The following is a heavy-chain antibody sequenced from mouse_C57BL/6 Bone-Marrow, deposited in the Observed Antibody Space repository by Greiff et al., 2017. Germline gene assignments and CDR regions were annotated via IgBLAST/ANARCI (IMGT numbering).Heavy chain of an antibody. CDR3: ATGDYYGSSYWYFDV. V-gene: IGHV1-42*01. D-gene: IGHD1-1*01. CDR1: GYSFTGYY. J-gene: IGHJ1*03. Sequence: EVQLQQSGPELVKPGASVKISCKASGYSFTGYYMNWVKQSPEKSLEWIGEINPSTGGTTYNQKFKAKATLTVDKSSSTAYMQLKSLTSEDSAVYYCATGDYYGSSYWYFDVWGTGTTVTVSS. CDR2: INPSTGGT.